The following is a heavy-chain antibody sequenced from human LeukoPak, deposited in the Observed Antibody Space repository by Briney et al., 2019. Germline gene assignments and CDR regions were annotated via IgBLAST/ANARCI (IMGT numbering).Heavy chain of an antibody. CDR2: IYHSGST. Sequence: SETLSLTCAVSGYSISSGYYWGWIRQPPGKGLEWIGSIYHSGSTYYNPSLKSRVTISVDTPKNQFSLKLSSVTAADTAVYYCARRDYYDSSGFAFDIWGQGTMVTVSS. CDR1: GYSISSGYY. CDR3: ARRDYYDSSGFAFDI. D-gene: IGHD3-22*01. V-gene: IGHV4-38-2*01. J-gene: IGHJ3*02.